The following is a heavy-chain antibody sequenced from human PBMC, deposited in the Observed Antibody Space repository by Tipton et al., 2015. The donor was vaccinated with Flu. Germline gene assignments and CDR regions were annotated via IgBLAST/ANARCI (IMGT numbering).Heavy chain of an antibody. CDR3: ASTIVLGSIRWFDP. V-gene: IGHV4-59*01. Sequence: TLSLTCTVSGGPISSYYWSWIRQPPGKGLEWIGYIYYSGSTNYNPSLKSRVTISVDTSKNQFSLKLSSVTAADTAVYYRASTIVLGSIRWFDPWGQGTLVTVSS. CDR1: GGPISSYY. D-gene: IGHD2/OR15-2a*01. J-gene: IGHJ5*02. CDR2: IYYSGST.